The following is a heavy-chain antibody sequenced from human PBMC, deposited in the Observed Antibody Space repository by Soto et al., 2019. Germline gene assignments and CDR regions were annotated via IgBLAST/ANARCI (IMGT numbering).Heavy chain of an antibody. Sequence: SQTLSLTCAISGDSVSSNSAAWNWIRQSPSRGLEWLGRTYYRSKWYNDYAVSVKSRITIDPDTSKNQFSLQLNSVTPEDTAVYYCARAGYSYGYREDGMDVWGHGTTVTVSS. V-gene: IGHV6-1*01. D-gene: IGHD5-18*01. J-gene: IGHJ6*02. CDR1: GDSVSSNSAA. CDR2: TYYRSKWYN. CDR3: ARAGYSYGYREDGMDV.